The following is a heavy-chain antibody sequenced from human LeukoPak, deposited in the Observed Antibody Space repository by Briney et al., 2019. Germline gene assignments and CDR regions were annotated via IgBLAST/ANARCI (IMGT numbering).Heavy chain of an antibody. D-gene: IGHD5-24*01. J-gene: IGHJ3*02. CDR1: GFIFRSHW. V-gene: IGHV3-7*01. CDR2: IKPDGIDK. CDR3: ATISAQTFDI. Sequence: GGPLRLSCVGSGFIFRSHWVIWVPQSPGKGVEWVANIKPDGIDKYYVDSARGRFTVSRDNAKNSAFLQMNSLRAEDTAIYYCATISAQTFDIWGQGTLVSVSS.